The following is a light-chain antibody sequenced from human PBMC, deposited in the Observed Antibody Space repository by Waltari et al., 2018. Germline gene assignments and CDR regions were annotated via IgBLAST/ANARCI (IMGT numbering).Light chain of an antibody. Sequence: EIVMTQSPAPLSVSPGERATPSCRASQSVSSNLAWYQKKPGQAPSLLIYGASTRATGIPARFSGSGSGTEFTLTISSLQSEDFAVYYCQQYNNWPLTFGGGTKVEIK. CDR1: QSVSSN. CDR2: GAS. V-gene: IGKV3-15*01. J-gene: IGKJ4*01. CDR3: QQYNNWPLT.